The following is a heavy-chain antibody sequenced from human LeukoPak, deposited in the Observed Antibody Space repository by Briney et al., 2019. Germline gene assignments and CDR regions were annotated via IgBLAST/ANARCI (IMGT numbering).Heavy chain of an antibody. D-gene: IGHD1-14*01. Sequence: PSETLSLTCAVYGGSFSGYYWTWIRQPPEKGVEWIGEINDSGYTDYNTSLKSRLTISIDTSKNQFSLKLSSVTAADTAVYYCARGPDHAKVGYWGQGTLVTVSS. CDR3: ARGPDHAKVGY. J-gene: IGHJ4*02. CDR1: GGSFSGYY. CDR2: INDSGYT. V-gene: IGHV4-34*01.